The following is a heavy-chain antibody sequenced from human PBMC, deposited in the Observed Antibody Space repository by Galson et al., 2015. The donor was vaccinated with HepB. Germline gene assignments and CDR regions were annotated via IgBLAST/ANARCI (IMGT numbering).Heavy chain of an antibody. CDR1: GFTFSSYG. CDR2: ISYDGSNK. D-gene: IGHD4-17*01. V-gene: IGHV3-30*18. CDR3: AKDDRDYGDYAGSNYGMDV. J-gene: IGHJ6*02. Sequence: SLRLSCAASGFTFSSYGMHWVRQAPGKGLEWVAVISYDGSNKYYADSVKGRFTISRDNSKNTLSLQMNSLRAEDTAVYYCAKDDRDYGDYAGSNYGMDVWGQGTTVTVSS.